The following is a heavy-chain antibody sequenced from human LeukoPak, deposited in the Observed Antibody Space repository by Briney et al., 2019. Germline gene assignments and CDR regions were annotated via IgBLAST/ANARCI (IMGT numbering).Heavy chain of an antibody. CDR2: IRSKANSYAT. V-gene: IGHV3-73*01. J-gene: IGHJ4*02. Sequence: PGGSLRLSCAASGFTFSGSAMHWVRQASGKGLEWVGRIRSKANSYATAYAASVKGRFTISRDDSKNTAYLQMNSLKTEDTAVCYCTVADTMVRGVNWGQGTLVTVSS. D-gene: IGHD3-10*01. CDR1: GFTFSGSA. CDR3: TVADTMVRGVN.